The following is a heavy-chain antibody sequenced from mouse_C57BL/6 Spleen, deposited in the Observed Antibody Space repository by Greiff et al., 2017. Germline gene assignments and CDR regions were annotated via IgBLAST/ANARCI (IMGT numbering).Heavy chain of an antibody. J-gene: IGHJ2*01. CDR3: ARWDPFDY. CDR1: GYTFTSYW. CDR2: IDPSDSYT. Sequence: QVQLQQPGAELVKPGASVKLSCKASGYTFTSYWMQWVKQRPGQGLEWIGEIDPSDSYTNYNQKFKGKATLTVDTSSSTAYMQLSSLTSEDSAVYYCARWDPFDYWGQGTTLTVSS. V-gene: IGHV1-50*01. D-gene: IGHD4-1*01.